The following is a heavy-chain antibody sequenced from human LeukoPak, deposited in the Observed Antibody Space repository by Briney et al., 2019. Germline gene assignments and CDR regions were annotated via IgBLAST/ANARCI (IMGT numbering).Heavy chain of an antibody. D-gene: IGHD6-6*01. CDR3: ARGGPSSYFDY. CDR1: GGSFSGYY. V-gene: IGHV4-34*01. CDR2: INHSGST. Sequence: PSETLSLTCAVYGGSFSGYYWSWILQPPGKGLEWIGEINHSGSTNYNPSLKSRVTISVDTSKNQFSLKLSSVTAADTAVYYCARGGPSSYFDYWGQGTLVTVSS. J-gene: IGHJ4*02.